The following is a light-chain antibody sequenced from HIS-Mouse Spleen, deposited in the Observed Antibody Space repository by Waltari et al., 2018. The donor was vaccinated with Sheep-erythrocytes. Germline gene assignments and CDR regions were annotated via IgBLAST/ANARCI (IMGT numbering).Light chain of an antibody. CDR3: QAWDSSTAV. CDR1: KLGDKY. V-gene: IGLV3-1*01. J-gene: IGLJ2*01. Sequence: SYELTQPPSVSVSPGQTASITCPGTKLGDKYACWYQQQPGQSPVLVIYQDSKRPSGIPERFSGSNSGNTATLTISGTQAMDEADYYCQAWDSSTAVFGGGTKLTVL. CDR2: QDS.